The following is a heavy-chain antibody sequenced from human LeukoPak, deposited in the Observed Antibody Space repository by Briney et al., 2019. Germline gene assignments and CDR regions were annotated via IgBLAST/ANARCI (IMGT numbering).Heavy chain of an antibody. Sequence: GGSLRLSCAASGFTFSNYWMSWVRQAPGKGLEWVANIKDDGSESYYVDSVKGRFTISRDNAKNSLYLQMTSLRDEDTAVYYCARTVRGYWGQGTLVTVSS. V-gene: IGHV3-7*01. CDR3: ARTVRGY. CDR2: IKDDGSES. J-gene: IGHJ4*02. CDR1: GFTFSNYW. D-gene: IGHD2-21*02.